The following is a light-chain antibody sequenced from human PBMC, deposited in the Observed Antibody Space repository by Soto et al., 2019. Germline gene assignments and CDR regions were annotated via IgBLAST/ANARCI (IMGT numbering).Light chain of an antibody. CDR1: QNINNY. V-gene: IGKV1-12*01. CDR2: TGS. Sequence: DIQMTQSPSSLSASVGDRVTITCQASQNINNYLNWYQQKPGRAPNLLIYTGSSLQSGVPSRFSGSGSGADFTLTINSLQPEDFATYYCQQAASFPITFGQGTRLEIK. CDR3: QQAASFPIT. J-gene: IGKJ5*01.